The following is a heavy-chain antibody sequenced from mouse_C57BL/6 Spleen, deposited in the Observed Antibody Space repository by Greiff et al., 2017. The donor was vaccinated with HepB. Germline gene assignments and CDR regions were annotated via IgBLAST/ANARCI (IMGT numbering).Heavy chain of an antibody. CDR2: INPSNGGT. CDR1: GYTFTSYW. CDR3: AREITTVVGYFDV. J-gene: IGHJ1*03. Sequence: QVQLKQPGTELVKPGASVQLSCKASGYTFTSYWMHWVKQRPGQGLEWIGNINPSNGGTNYNEKFKSKATLTVDKSSSTAYMQLSSLTSEDSAVYYCAREITTVVGYFDVWGTGTTVTVSS. V-gene: IGHV1-53*01. D-gene: IGHD1-1*01.